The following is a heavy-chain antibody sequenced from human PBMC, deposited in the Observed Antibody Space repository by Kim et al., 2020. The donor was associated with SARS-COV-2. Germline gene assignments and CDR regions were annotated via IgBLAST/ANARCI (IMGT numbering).Heavy chain of an antibody. Sequence: GESLKISCKGSGYSFTSYWISWVRQMPGKGLEWMGRIDPSDSYTNYSPSFQGHVTISADKSISTAYLQWSSLKASDTAMYYCARPGKLPPPGHYYYYGMDVWGQGTTVTVSS. V-gene: IGHV5-10-1*01. J-gene: IGHJ6*02. D-gene: IGHD3-10*01. CDR2: IDPSDSYT. CDR3: ARPGKLPPPGHYYYYGMDV. CDR1: GYSFTSYW.